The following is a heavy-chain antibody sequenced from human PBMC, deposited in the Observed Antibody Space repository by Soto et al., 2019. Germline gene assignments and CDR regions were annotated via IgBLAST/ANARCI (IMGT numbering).Heavy chain of an antibody. CDR2: IYYSGST. J-gene: IGHJ5*02. Sequence: SETLSLTCTVSGGSISSSSYYWGWIRQPPGKGLEWIGSIYYSGSTYYNPSLKSRVTISVDTSKNQFSLKLSSVTAADTAVYYCARHDYGGSDWFDPWGQGTLVTVS. CDR3: ARHDYGGSDWFDP. V-gene: IGHV4-39*01. CDR1: GGSISSSSYY. D-gene: IGHD4-17*01.